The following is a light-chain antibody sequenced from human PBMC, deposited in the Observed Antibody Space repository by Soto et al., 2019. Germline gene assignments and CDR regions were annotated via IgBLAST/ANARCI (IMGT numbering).Light chain of an antibody. CDR2: VAS. Sequence: DIQLTQSPSSVSSSVGDRVTITCRVSQGISTYLNWYQQKPGKAPKLLILVASTLPSGVPSRFSGSGSGTDFTLTISSLQPEDFATYYCQQSYSNTQTFGQGTKVDIK. CDR1: QGISTY. J-gene: IGKJ1*01. CDR3: QQSYSNTQT. V-gene: IGKV1-39*01.